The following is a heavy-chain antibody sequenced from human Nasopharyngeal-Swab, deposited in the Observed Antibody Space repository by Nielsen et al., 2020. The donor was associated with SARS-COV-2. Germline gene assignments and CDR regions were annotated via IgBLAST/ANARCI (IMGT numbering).Heavy chain of an antibody. D-gene: IGHD2-15*01. CDR2: MNPNSGNT. CDR3: ARARYCSGGSCYSIWANWFDP. CDR1: GYTFTGYY. V-gene: IGHV1-8*02. J-gene: IGHJ5*02. Sequence: ASVKVSCKASGYTFTGYYMHWVRQAPGQGLEWMGWMNPNSGNTGYAQKFQGRVTMTRNTSISTAYMELSSLRSEDTAVYYCARARYCSGGSCYSIWANWFDPWGQGTLVTVSS.